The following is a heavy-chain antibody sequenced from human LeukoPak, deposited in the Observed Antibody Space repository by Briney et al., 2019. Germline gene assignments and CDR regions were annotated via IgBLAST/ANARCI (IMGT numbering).Heavy chain of an antibody. V-gene: IGHV4-39*01. CDR3: ARRRTTGLSGHLDV. CDR2: IYYSGST. D-gene: IGHD2-2*01. Sequence: PSETLSLTCTVSGGSISSSSYYWGWIRQPPGMGLEWIGSIYYSGSTYYNPSLKSRVTISVDTSKNQFSLKLSSVTAADTAVYYCARRRTTGLSGHLDVWGKGTTVTVSS. CDR1: GGSISSSSYY. J-gene: IGHJ6*04.